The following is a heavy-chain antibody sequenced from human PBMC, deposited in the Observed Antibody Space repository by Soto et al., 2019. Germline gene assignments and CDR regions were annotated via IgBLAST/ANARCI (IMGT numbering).Heavy chain of an antibody. Sequence: ASVKVSCKASGYTFTSYAMHWVRQAPGQRLEWMGWISAGNSNTKYSQKFQGRVTITRDTSASTAYMELSSLRSEDTAVYYCARRRSGYCSGGSCYPPDAFDIWGQGTMVPSPQ. V-gene: IGHV1-3*01. D-gene: IGHD2-15*01. CDR3: ARRRSGYCSGGSCYPPDAFDI. CDR2: ISAGNSNT. CDR1: GYTFTSYA. J-gene: IGHJ3*02.